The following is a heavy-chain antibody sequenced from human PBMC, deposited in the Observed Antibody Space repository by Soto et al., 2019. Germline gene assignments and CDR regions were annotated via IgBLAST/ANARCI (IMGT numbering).Heavy chain of an antibody. D-gene: IGHD4-17*01. J-gene: IGHJ5*02. Sequence: QPGGSLRLSCAASGFTFSSYSMNWVRQAPGKGLEWVSYISSSSSTIYYADSVKGRFTISRDNAKNSLYLQMNSLRDEDTAVYYCATIDYGGTNNWFDPWGQGTLVTVSS. CDR3: ATIDYGGTNNWFDP. CDR1: GFTFSSYS. CDR2: ISSSSSTI. V-gene: IGHV3-48*02.